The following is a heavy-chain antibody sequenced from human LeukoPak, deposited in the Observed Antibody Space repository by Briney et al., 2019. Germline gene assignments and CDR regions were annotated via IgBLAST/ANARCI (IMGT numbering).Heavy chain of an antibody. Sequence: GGSLRLSCAASAFTFSNYGMSWVRQAPGKGLEWVSSISGGGGFTYYADSVKGLFTISRDDSKNMVYLQMNSLRAEDTAVYYCARTPYDFWSASYSYYFDYWGQGTLVTVSS. D-gene: IGHD3-3*01. V-gene: IGHV3-23*01. CDR1: AFTFSNYG. CDR3: ARTPYDFWSASYSYYFDY. CDR2: ISGGGGFT. J-gene: IGHJ4*02.